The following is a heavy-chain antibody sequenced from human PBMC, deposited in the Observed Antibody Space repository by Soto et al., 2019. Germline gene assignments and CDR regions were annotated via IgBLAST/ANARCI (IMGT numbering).Heavy chain of an antibody. CDR1: GGSISSSSYY. D-gene: IGHD3-16*02. V-gene: IGHV4-39*01. J-gene: IGHJ6*02. CDR2: IYYSGST. Sequence: QLQLQESGPGLVKPSETLSLTCTVSGGSISSSSYYWGWIRQPPGKGLEWIGSIYYSGSTYYNPSLKSRVTISVDTSKNQFSLKLSSVTAADTAVYYCAAPGPSYDYVWGSYRGTYYYGMDVWGQGTTVTVSS. CDR3: AAPGPSYDYVWGSYRGTYYYGMDV.